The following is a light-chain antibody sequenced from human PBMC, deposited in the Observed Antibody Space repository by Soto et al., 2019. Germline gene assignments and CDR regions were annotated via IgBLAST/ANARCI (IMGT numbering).Light chain of an antibody. J-gene: IGLJ1*01. CDR1: SSDVGGYNY. CDR2: DVS. V-gene: IGLV2-11*01. CDR3: SSYTSSSTPYV. Sequence: QSALTQPRSVSGSPGQSVTISCTGTSSDVGGYNYVSWYQQHPGKAPKLMIYDVSKRPSGVPDRFSGSKSGNTASLTISGLQDEDEADYYCSSYTSSSTPYVFGTGTKVTVL.